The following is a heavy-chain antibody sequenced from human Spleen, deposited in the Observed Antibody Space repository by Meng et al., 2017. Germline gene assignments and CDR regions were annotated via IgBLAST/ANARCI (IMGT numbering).Heavy chain of an antibody. CDR2: INGDETST. V-gene: IGHV3-74*01. J-gene: IGHJ6*02. D-gene: IGHD1-1*01. Sequence: GESLKISCAASGFTFRSYWMHWVRQAPGKGLVWVSRINGDETSTNQIDSVKGRFTISRDNGKNTLYLQMNSLRVEDTAVYYCAKGDRGSSPPYFNMDVWGQGATVTVSS. CDR3: AKGDRGSSPPYFNMDV. CDR1: GFTFRSYW.